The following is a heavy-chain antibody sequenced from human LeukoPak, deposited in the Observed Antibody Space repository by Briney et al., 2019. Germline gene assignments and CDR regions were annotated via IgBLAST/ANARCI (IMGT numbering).Heavy chain of an antibody. CDR1: GYTFTSYH. Sequence: GSVKVSCKASGYTFTSYHMHWVRQAPGQGPEWMGIINPSSGSTSYAQKFQGRVTMTRDTSTTTVYMELSSLRSEDTAVYYCARETAKGLQGRSFDYWGQGTLVTVSS. J-gene: IGHJ4*02. CDR3: ARETAKGLQGRSFDY. CDR2: INPSSGST. D-gene: IGHD5-18*01. V-gene: IGHV1-46*01.